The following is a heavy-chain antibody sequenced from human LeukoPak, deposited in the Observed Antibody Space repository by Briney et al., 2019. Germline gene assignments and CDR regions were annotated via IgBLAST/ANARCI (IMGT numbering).Heavy chain of an antibody. CDR2: INHSGST. J-gene: IGHJ3*02. Sequence: SETLSLTCAVYGGSFSDYYWSWIRQPPGKGLEWIGEINHSGSTNYNPSLKSRVTISVDTSKNQFSLKLSSVTAADTAVYYCARTNKDCGGDCYSGDIAFDIWGQGTMVTVSS. D-gene: IGHD2-21*02. V-gene: IGHV4-34*01. CDR3: ARTNKDCGGDCYSGDIAFDI. CDR1: GGSFSDYY.